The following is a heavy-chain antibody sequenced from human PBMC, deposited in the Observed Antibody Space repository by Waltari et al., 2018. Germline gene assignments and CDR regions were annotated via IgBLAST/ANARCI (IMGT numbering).Heavy chain of an antibody. CDR1: GYSISSGYY. Sequence: QVQLQESGPGLVKPSETLSLTCTVSGYSISSGYYWGWIRQPPGKGLEWIGSIYHSGSTYYNPSLKSRVTISVDTSKNQFSLKLSSVTAADTAVYYCARLTTHHADCSSTSCYWFDPWGQGTLVTVSS. V-gene: IGHV4-38-2*02. J-gene: IGHJ5*02. D-gene: IGHD2-2*01. CDR2: IYHSGST. CDR3: ARLTTHHADCSSTSCYWFDP.